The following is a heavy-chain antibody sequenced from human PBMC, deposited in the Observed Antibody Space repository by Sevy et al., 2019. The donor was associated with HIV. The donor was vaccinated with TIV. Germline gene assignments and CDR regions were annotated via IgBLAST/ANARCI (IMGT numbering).Heavy chain of an antibody. CDR2: ISSSGSTI. CDR3: ARDGTIFGVVTYYFDY. D-gene: IGHD3-3*01. V-gene: IGHV3-11*04. J-gene: IGHJ4*02. Sequence: GGSLRLSCAASGFTFSDYYMSWIRQAPGKGLEWVSYISSSGSTIYYADSLKGRFTISRDNAKNSLYLQMNSLRAEDTAVYYCARDGTIFGVVTYYFDYWGQGTLVTVSS. CDR1: GFTFSDYY.